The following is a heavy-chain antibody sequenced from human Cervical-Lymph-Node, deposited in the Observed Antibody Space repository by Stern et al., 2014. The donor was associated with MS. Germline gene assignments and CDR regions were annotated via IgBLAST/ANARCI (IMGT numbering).Heavy chain of an antibody. CDR1: GFTFSSYG. CDR2: ISYDGSNE. J-gene: IGHJ4*02. V-gene: IGHV3-30*18. CDR3: AKDRIQLWLWDY. Sequence: QVQLVQSGGDVVQPGRSLKLSCAASGFTFSSYGMHWVRQAPGKGLEWVAVISYDGSNEYSADSVKGRFTISRDNSKNTLYLQMNSLRPEDTAVYYCAKDRIQLWLWDYWGQGTLVTVSS. D-gene: IGHD5-18*01.